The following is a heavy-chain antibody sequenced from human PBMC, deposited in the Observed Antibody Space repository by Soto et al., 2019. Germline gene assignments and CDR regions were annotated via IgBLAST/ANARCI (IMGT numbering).Heavy chain of an antibody. Sequence: GGSLRLSCATSGFTFKSYTLHWVRQTPGRGLQWVAVISYDGSNKYYADSVRGRFTISRDNSNSTLYLQMNSLRADDSAVYYCVGASLWTGKGLEYWGQGAMLTVSS. CDR3: VGASLWTGKGLEY. J-gene: IGHJ4*02. V-gene: IGHV3-30-3*01. CDR2: ISYDGSNK. D-gene: IGHD3-16*01. CDR1: GFTFKSYT.